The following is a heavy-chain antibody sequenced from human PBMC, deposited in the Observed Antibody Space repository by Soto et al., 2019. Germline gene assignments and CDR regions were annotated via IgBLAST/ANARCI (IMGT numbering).Heavy chain of an antibody. D-gene: IGHD6-25*01. CDR2: ISSSSSYI. CDR1: GFTFSSYS. J-gene: IGHJ4*02. V-gene: IGHV3-21*01. CDR3: ARVLRGYSSAQNYFDY. Sequence: GGSLRLSCAASGFTFSSYSMNWVRQAPGKGLEWVSSISSSSSYIYYADSVKGRFTISRDNAKNSLYLQMNSLRAEDTAVYYCARVLRGYSSAQNYFDYWGQGNLVTVSS.